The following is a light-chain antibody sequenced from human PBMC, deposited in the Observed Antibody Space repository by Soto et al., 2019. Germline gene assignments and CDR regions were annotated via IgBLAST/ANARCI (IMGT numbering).Light chain of an antibody. V-gene: IGKV3-11*01. J-gene: IGKJ4*01. CDR3: QQRSNWPLT. CDR1: PSVSSS. Sequence: EIVLTQSPATLSLSPGVRATLSCRSSPSVSSSLAWYQQKPGQAPRLLIYDASNRATGIPARFRGSGSGTDFTLTISSLEPEDFAVYYRQQRSNWPLTFGGGTKVEIK. CDR2: DAS.